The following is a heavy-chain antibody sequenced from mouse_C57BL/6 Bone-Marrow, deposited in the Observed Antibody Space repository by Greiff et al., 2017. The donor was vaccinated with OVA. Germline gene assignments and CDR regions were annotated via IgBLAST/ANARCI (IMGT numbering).Heavy chain of an antibody. D-gene: IGHD2-5*01. CDR3: ARPYINYERAWFAY. J-gene: IGHJ3*01. CDR2: IYPGSGST. Sequence: QVQLQQPGAELVKPGASVKMSCKASGYTFTSYWITWVKQRPGQGLEWIGDIYPGSGSTNYNEKFKSKATLTVDTSSSTAYMQLSSLTSEDSAVYYCARPYINYERAWFAYWGQGTLVTVSA. CDR1: GYTFTSYW. V-gene: IGHV1-55*01.